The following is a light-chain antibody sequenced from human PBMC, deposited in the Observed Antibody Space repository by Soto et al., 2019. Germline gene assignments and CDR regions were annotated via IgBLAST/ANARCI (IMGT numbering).Light chain of an antibody. CDR2: AAS. J-gene: IGKJ5*01. CDR1: QGISSY. CDR3: QQLNSYPVT. Sequence: DIQLTQSPSFLSASVGDRVTITCRASQGISSYLAWYQQKPGKAPKLLIYAASTLQSGVPSRFSGSGSGTEFTLTISSLQPEDFATYYCQQLNSYPVTFGKGHDWRLN. V-gene: IGKV1-9*01.